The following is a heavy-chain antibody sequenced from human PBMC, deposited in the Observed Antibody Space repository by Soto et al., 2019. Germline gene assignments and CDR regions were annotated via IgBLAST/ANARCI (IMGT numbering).Heavy chain of an antibody. Sequence: QVQLVESGGGVVQPGRSLRLSCAASGFTFSNFGMQWVRQAPGKGLEWVASISYDGTNKYSADSVKGRFTISRDNSKDTLNLQMDSLMAEDTAGYYLGRFWGPGTAAVDDHWGQVTLVT. D-gene: IGHD6-13*01. CDR1: GFTFSNFG. V-gene: IGHV3-30*03. CDR3: GRFWGPGTAAVDDH. CDR2: ISYDGTNK. J-gene: IGHJ4*02.